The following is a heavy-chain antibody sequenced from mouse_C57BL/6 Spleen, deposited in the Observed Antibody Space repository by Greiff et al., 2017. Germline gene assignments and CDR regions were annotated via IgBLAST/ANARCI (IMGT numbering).Heavy chain of an antibody. Sequence: VQLKQSGPELVKPGASVKMSCKASGYTFTDYNMHWVKQSHGKSLEWIGYINPNNGGTSYNQKFKGKATLTVNKSSSTAYMELRSLTSEDSAVYYCARGDPHLTLFAYWGQGTLVTVSA. D-gene: IGHD4-1*01. CDR2: INPNNGGT. J-gene: IGHJ3*01. V-gene: IGHV1-22*01. CDR3: ARGDPHLTLFAY. CDR1: GYTFTDYN.